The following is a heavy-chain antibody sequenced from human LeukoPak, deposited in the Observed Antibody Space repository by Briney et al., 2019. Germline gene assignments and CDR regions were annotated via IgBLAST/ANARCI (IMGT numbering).Heavy chain of an antibody. CDR1: GGSISSGSYY. J-gene: IGHJ6*03. CDR2: IYTSGST. V-gene: IGHV4-61*02. Sequence: SQTLSLTCTVSGGSISSGSYYWSWIRQPAGKGLEWIGRIYTSGSTNYNPPLKSRVTISVDTSKNQFSLKLSSVTAADTAVYYCAGPLVPAASPSSYYYMDVWGKGTTVTISS. CDR3: AGPLVPAASPSSYYYMDV. D-gene: IGHD2-2*01.